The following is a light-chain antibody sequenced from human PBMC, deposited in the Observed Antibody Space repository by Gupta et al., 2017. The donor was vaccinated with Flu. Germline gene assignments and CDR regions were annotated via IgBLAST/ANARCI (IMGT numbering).Light chain of an antibody. CDR1: TVDIENYFL. J-gene: IGLJ2*01. V-gene: IGLV2-23*01. CDR2: EGN. CDR3: CSYATGASVD. Sequence: QAALTQPASVSGSPGQSIIISCTGITVDIENYFLVSWYQQRPGKAPKLIIYEGNKRPSGVSNRFSGSISGNTASLTISGLQADDEADYHCCSYATGASVDFGGGTKVTVL.